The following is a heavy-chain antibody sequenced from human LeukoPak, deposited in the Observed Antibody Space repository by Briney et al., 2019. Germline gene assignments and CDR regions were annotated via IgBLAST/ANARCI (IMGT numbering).Heavy chain of an antibody. CDR3: ARVKVREYQLLFGY. CDR1: GGAVNSYY. D-gene: IGHD2-2*01. V-gene: IGHV4-59*02. CDR2: ISHSGNT. Sequence: PSETLSLTCTVSGGAVNSYYWSWIRQTPGKGLEWIGYISHSGNTDYAPSLKSRVTMSLDTSKNQFSPKLNSVTAADTALYYCARVKVREYQLLFGYWGQGTLVTVSS. J-gene: IGHJ4*02.